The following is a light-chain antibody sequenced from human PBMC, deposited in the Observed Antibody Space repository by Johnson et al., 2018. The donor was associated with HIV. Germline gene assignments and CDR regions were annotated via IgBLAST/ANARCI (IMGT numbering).Light chain of an antibody. CDR2: EDN. Sequence: QSVLTQPPSVSAAPGQKVTISCSGSSSNIANNYVSWYQQLPGTAPKLLIYEDNKRPSGIPDRFSGSRSGTSATLDITGLQTGDEADYYCGTWDSSLNSGGLCVTGTKVTFL. CDR1: SSNIANNY. V-gene: IGLV1-51*02. CDR3: GTWDSSLNSGGL. J-gene: IGLJ1*01.